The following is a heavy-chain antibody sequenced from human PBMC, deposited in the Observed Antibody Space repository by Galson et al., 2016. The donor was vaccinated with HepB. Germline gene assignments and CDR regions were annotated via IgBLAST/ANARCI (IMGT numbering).Heavy chain of an antibody. J-gene: IGHJ6*02. V-gene: IGHV7-4-1*02. Sequence: SVKVSCKASGYTFTTYAINWVRQAPGQGLEWMGWIHTYTGNPTYAQDFIGRLVFSLDTSVSTAYLQISSLKAEDTAIYYCARVNVVAEKNGYNETYYYYGIDVWGPGTTVTVSS. CDR2: IHTYTGNP. D-gene: IGHD5-24*01. CDR3: ARVNVVAEKNGYNETYYYYGIDV. CDR1: GYTFTTYA.